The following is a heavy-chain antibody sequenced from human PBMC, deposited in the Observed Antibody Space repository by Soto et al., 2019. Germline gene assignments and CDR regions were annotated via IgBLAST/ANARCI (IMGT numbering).Heavy chain of an antibody. J-gene: IGHJ6*02. CDR3: TQLRGEWLPQGGDYYYGMDV. D-gene: IGHD3-3*01. CDR1: GFTFSNAW. CDR2: IKSKTDGGTT. V-gene: IGHV3-15*07. Sequence: GGSLRLSCAASGFTFSNAWMNWVRQAPGKGLEWVGRIKSKTDGGTTDYAAPVKGRFTISRDDSKNTLYLQMNSLKTEDTAVYYCTQLRGEWLPQGGDYYYGMDVWGQGTTVTVSS.